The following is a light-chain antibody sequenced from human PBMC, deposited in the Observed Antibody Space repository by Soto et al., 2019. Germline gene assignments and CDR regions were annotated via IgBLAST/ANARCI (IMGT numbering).Light chain of an antibody. Sequence: AIQMTQSPSSLSASVGDRVTISCRASQGIGNALGWYQVKPGKAPKLLLSVAPGFQSAAPSNFSGSGSGTDFSLSISSLQPEDFATYYCQQSYSSPRTFGQGTKVDIK. J-gene: IGKJ1*01. CDR3: QQSYSSPRT. V-gene: IGKV1-6*01. CDR2: VAP. CDR1: QGIGNA.